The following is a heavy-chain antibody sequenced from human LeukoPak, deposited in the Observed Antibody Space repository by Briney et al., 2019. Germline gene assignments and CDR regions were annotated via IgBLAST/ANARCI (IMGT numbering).Heavy chain of an antibody. Sequence: GGSLNLSCAASGFNIEGHNMHWVRQAPGKGLEWVSFIQHDGGRKWYVDSVKGRFTISRDNSKNTLSLQMNDLRLKDTAVYYCAKDFGSGRYAFDIWGQGTIVTVSS. V-gene: IGHV3-30*02. D-gene: IGHD3-10*01. J-gene: IGHJ3*02. CDR2: IQHDGGRK. CDR1: GFNIEGHN. CDR3: AKDFGSGRYAFDI.